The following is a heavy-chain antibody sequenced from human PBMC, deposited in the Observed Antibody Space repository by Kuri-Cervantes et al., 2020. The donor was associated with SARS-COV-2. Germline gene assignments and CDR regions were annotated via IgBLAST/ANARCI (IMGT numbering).Heavy chain of an antibody. J-gene: IGHJ6*03. Sequence: GESLKISCAASGFTFSSYSMNWVRQAPGKGLEWVAFIRYDGSNKYYADSVKGRFTISRDNSKNTLYLQMNSLRAEDTAVYYCAKDRADTRSYYYMDVWGKGTTVTVSS. V-gene: IGHV3-30*02. CDR1: GFTFSSYS. CDR2: IRYDGSNK. CDR3: AKDRADTRSYYYMDV. D-gene: IGHD3-10*01.